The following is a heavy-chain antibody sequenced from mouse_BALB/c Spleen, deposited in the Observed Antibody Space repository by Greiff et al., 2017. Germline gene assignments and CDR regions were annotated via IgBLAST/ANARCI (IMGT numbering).Heavy chain of an antibody. CDR3: ARRDGNYDAMDY. Sequence: EVKLVESGGDLVKPGGSLKLSCAASGFTFSSYGMSWVRQTPDKRLEWVATISSGGSYTYYPDSVKGRFTISRDNAKNTLYLQMSSLKSEDTAMYYCARRDGNYDAMDYWGQGTSVTVSS. CDR1: GFTFSSYG. V-gene: IGHV5-6*02. J-gene: IGHJ4*01. CDR2: ISSGGSYT. D-gene: IGHD2-1*01.